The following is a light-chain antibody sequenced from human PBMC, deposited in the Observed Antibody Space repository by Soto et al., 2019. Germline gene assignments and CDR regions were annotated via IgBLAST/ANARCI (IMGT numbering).Light chain of an antibody. V-gene: IGLV2-23*03. Sequence: QSALTQPASVSGSPGQSITISCTGTSSDVGSYNLVSWYQQHPGKAPKLMIYEGSKRPSGVSNRFSGSKSGNTASLTISGLHAEDEADYYCCSYAGSSTVGVFGGGTKLTVL. CDR2: EGS. CDR3: CSYAGSSTVGV. J-gene: IGLJ3*02. CDR1: SSDVGSYNL.